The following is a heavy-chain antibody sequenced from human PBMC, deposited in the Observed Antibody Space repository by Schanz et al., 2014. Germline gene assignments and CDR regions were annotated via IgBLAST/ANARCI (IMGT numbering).Heavy chain of an antibody. J-gene: IGHJ4*02. CDR2: ISSGGRNI. D-gene: IGHD6-19*01. CDR3: ARDLISSGWYG. Sequence: EVQLVESGGGLAQPGGSLRLSCAASGITFSGYSMNWVRQAPGKGLEWVSSISSGGRNISYADSLKGRFTISRDNAKNSLYLQMNSLRVEDTAVYYCARDLISSGWYGWGQGTLVTVSS. CDR1: GITFSGYS. V-gene: IGHV3-21*04.